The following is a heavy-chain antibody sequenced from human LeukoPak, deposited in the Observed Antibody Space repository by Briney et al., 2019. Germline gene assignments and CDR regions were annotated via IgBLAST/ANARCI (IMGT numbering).Heavy chain of an antibody. J-gene: IGHJ4*02. Sequence: GASVKVSCKASGYTFTSYGISWVRQAPGQGLEWMGGIIPIFGTANYAQKFQGRVTITVDESTSTAYMELSSLRSEDTAVYYCARSGELLLDGSPFDYWGQGTLVTVSS. CDR1: GYTFTSYG. CDR3: ARSGELLLDGSPFDY. D-gene: IGHD2-2*01. V-gene: IGHV1-69*13. CDR2: IIPIFGTA.